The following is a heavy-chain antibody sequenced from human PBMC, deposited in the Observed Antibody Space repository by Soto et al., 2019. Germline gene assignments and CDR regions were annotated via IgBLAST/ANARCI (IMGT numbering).Heavy chain of an antibody. CDR3: AREIYCSSTSCYWPPAYYYYGMDV. Sequence: GGSLRLSCAASGFTFSSYWMSWVRQAPGKGLEWVANIKQDGGEKYYVDSVKGRFTISRDNAKNSLYLQMNSLRAEDTAVYYCAREIYCSSTSCYWPPAYYYYGMDVWGQGTTVTVSS. V-gene: IGHV3-7*03. CDR2: IKQDGGEK. CDR1: GFTFSSYW. J-gene: IGHJ6*02. D-gene: IGHD2-2*01.